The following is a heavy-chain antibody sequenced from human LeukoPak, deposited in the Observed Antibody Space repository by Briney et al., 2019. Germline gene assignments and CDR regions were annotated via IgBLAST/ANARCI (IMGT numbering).Heavy chain of an antibody. J-gene: IGHJ5*02. CDR1: GGSVKSGGND. Sequence: SETLSPTCTACGGSVKSGGNDWNWIRQPPGKGLEWIGYISDSGSTNFNPSLKSRVTISVDTSKNQFSLNLSSVTAADTAVYYCVSLYTNGSPKRWFGLWGRGTLVIVSS. CDR3: VSLYTNGSPKRWFGL. CDR2: ISDSGST. D-gene: IGHD2-8*01. V-gene: IGHV4-61*08.